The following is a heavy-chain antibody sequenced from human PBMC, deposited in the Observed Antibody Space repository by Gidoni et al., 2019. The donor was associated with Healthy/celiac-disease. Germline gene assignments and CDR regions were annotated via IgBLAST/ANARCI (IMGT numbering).Heavy chain of an antibody. J-gene: IGHJ3*02. CDR3: ARVKSDYVWGSEDAFDI. CDR1: GGSISSGGYY. CDR2: IYYSGST. D-gene: IGHD3-16*01. V-gene: IGHV4-31*03. Sequence: QVQLQESGPGLVKPSQTLSLTCTVSGGSISSGGYYWSWIRQHPGKGLEWIGYIYYSGSTYYNPSLKSRVTISVDTSKNQFSLKLSSVTAADTAVYYCARVKSDYVWGSEDAFDIWGQGTMVTVSS.